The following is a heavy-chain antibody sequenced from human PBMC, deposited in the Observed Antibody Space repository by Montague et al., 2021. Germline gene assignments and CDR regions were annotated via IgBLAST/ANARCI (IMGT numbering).Heavy chain of an antibody. CDR1: GDSITGCY. J-gene: IGHJ4*02. V-gene: IGHV4-59*12. CDR2: VYSSGST. CDR3: ARGHGYDSSWFY. Sequence: SETLSLTCSVSGDSITGCYWSWIRLPPGKGLEWIGYVYSSGSTSYNPSLKSRVIISVESAKNQISLTLNSATAADTAVYYCARGHGYDSSWFYWGQGTLIFVS. D-gene: IGHD6-13*01.